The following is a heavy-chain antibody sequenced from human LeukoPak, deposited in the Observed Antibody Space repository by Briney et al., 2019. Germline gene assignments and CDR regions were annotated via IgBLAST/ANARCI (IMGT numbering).Heavy chain of an antibody. V-gene: IGHV3-23*01. J-gene: IGHJ4*02. Sequence: PGGSLRLSCAASGFTFSSYAMSWVRQAPGKGLEWVSAISGSGSSTYYADSVKGRFTISRDNSKNTLYLQMNCLRAEDTAVYYCAKIDALIAAAGTADYWGQGTLVTVSS. CDR3: AKIDALIAAAGTADY. CDR1: GFTFSSYA. CDR2: ISGSGSST. D-gene: IGHD6-13*01.